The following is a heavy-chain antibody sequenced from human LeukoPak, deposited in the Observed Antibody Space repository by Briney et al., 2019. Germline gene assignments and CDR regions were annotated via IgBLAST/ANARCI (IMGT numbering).Heavy chain of an antibody. CDR3: ARAVIVVAAATQRNWFDP. D-gene: IGHD2-15*01. V-gene: IGHV4-34*01. CDR1: GRSFSGYY. Sequence: SETLSLTCAVYGRSFSGYYWTRIRQTPGKGLEWIGEINHSGITDYNPSLRSRVTISVDTSKNQFSLKLGSVTAADTAIYYCARAVIVVAAATQRNWFDPWGQGTLITVSS. CDR2: INHSGIT. J-gene: IGHJ5*02.